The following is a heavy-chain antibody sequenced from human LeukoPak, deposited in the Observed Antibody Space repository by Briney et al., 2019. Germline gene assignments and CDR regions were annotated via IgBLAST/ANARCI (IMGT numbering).Heavy chain of an antibody. D-gene: IGHD3-3*01. V-gene: IGHV3-23*01. CDR3: ARGPDYDFWSGYYPAWFDP. J-gene: IGHJ5*02. Sequence: HPGGSLRLSCAASGFTFSSYAMSWVRQAPGKGLEWVSAISGSGGSTYYADSVKGRFTISRDNSKNTLYLQMNSLRAEDTAVYYCARGPDYDFWSGYYPAWFDPWGQGTLVTVSS. CDR1: GFTFSSYA. CDR2: ISGSGGST.